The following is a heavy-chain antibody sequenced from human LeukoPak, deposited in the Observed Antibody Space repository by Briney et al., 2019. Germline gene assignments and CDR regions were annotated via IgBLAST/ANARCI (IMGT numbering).Heavy chain of an antibody. Sequence: SETLSLTCAVSGGSISSSNWWSWVRQPPGKGLEWIGEIYHSGSTNYNPSLKSRVTISVDKSRNQFSLKLSSVTAADTAVYYCAGKDYYGSGSYFYWGQGTLVTVSS. J-gene: IGHJ4*02. D-gene: IGHD3-10*01. CDR1: GGSISSSNW. CDR3: AGKDYYGSGSYFY. V-gene: IGHV4-4*02. CDR2: IYHSGST.